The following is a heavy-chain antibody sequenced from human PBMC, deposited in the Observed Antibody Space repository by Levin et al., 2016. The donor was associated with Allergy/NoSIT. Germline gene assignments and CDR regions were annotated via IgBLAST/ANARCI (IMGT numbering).Heavy chain of an antibody. V-gene: IGHV3-23*01. J-gene: IGHJ4*02. CDR2: ISGSGGST. Sequence: VRQAPGKGLEWVSAISGSGGSTYYADSVKGRFTISRDNSKNTLYLQMDSLRAEDTAVYYCARTRGYVGASPADYWGQGTLVTVSS. CDR3: ARTRGYVGASPADY. D-gene: IGHD1-26*01.